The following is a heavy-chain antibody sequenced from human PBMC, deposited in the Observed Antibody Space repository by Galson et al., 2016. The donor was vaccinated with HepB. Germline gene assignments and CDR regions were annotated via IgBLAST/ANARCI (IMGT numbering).Heavy chain of an antibody. CDR1: GFTFSTYA. CDR2: ISFSGGNT. Sequence: SLRLSCAASGFTFSTYAMSWVRQAPGKGLEWVSAISFSGGNTYYADSVKGRFAISRDDSKNTAYLQMNSLKSEDTAVYYCTFSTYEYVRQDNAFDIWGQGTMVTVSS. CDR3: TFSTYEYVRQDNAFDI. V-gene: IGHV3-23*01. J-gene: IGHJ3*02. D-gene: IGHD3-16*01.